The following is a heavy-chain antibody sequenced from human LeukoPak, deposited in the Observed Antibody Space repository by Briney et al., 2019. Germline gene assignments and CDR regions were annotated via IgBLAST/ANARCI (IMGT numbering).Heavy chain of an antibody. J-gene: IGHJ4*02. CDR3: AREGITMVRGVIIPSQNFDY. D-gene: IGHD3-10*01. V-gene: IGHV1-69*13. CDR2: IIPIFGTA. CDR1: GGTFSSYA. Sequence: GASVKVSCKASGGTFSSYAISWVRQAPGQGLEWMGGIIPIFGTANYAQKFQGGVTITADESTSTAYMELSSLRSEDTAVYYCAREGITMVRGVIIPSQNFDYWGQGTLVTVSS.